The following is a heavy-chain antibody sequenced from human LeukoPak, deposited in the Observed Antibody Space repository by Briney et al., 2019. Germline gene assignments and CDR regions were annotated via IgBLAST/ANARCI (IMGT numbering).Heavy chain of an antibody. J-gene: IGHJ4*02. D-gene: IGHD3-10*01. V-gene: IGHV3-23*01. CDR2: ISGSGGST. CDR3: AKGERGLLWFGELFYYFEY. CDR1: GFTPRGYG. Sequence: PLGCLRLSPAPSGFTPRGYGMSTVPQAPGKGLEWVSGISGSGGSTYYADYVKGRFNIFRDNFKNTLYLQMNSLRAEDTAVYYCAKGERGLLWFGELFYYFEYWGQGILVTVSS.